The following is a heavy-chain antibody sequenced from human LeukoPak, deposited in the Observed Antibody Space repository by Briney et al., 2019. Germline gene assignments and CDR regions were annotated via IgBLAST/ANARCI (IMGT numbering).Heavy chain of an antibody. D-gene: IGHD6-13*01. V-gene: IGHV3-23*01. CDR1: GFPLSSYA. CDR3: ARAKIAAAGTGAFDV. CDR2: FSATDGSA. J-gene: IGHJ3*01. Sequence: PGGSLRLACAASGFPLSSYAMTWLRQAPGKGVEWVSAFSATDGSAQYAESVEGRFTISRDNSKNTLFLQMNSLGAEDTAVYYCARAKIAAAGTGAFDVWGQGTLVTVSS.